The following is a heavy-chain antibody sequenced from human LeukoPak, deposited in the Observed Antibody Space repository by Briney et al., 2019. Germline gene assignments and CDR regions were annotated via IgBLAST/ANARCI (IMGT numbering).Heavy chain of an antibody. CDR3: AKDLRQYYYDSSGYSNAFDI. J-gene: IGHJ3*02. D-gene: IGHD3-22*01. CDR1: GFTFSSYG. CDR2: IWYDGSNK. Sequence: QTGRSLRLSCAASGFTFSSYGMHWVRQAPGKGLEWVAVIWYDGSNKYYADSVKGRFTISRDNSKNTLYLQMNSLRAEDTAVYYCAKDLRQYYYDSSGYSNAFDIWGQGTMVTVSS. V-gene: IGHV3-33*06.